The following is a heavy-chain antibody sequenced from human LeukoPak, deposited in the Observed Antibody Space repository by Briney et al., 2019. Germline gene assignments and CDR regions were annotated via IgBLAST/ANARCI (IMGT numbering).Heavy chain of an antibody. V-gene: IGHV4-34*01. J-gene: IGHJ4*02. CDR2: INHSGST. CDR1: GGSFSGYY. CDR3: ATLWFGESHSDY. Sequence: SETLSLTCAVYGGSFSGYYWSWIRQPPGKGLEWIGEINHSGSTNYNPSLKSRVTISVDTSKNQFSLKLSSVTAADTAVYYCATLWFGESHSDYWGQGTLVTVSS. D-gene: IGHD3-10*01.